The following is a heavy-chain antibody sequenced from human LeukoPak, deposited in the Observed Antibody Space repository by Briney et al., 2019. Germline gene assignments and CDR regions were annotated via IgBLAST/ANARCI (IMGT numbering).Heavy chain of an antibody. CDR2: ISSSTSYI. D-gene: IGHD4-17*01. V-gene: IGHV3-21*01. CDR1: GFTFSSYS. Sequence: GGSLRLSCAASGFTFSSYSMNWIRQAPGKGLEWVSSISSSTSYIYYADSVKGRFTISKDNAKNSLYLQMNSRRAEDTAVYYCARAGGSTVSHSDYWGQGTLVTVSS. CDR3: ARAGGSTVSHSDY. J-gene: IGHJ4*02.